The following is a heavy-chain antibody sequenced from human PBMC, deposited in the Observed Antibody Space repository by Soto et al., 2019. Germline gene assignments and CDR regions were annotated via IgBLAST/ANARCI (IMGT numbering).Heavy chain of an antibody. D-gene: IGHD6-13*01. CDR3: AKDLAAVLPYTYGMDV. J-gene: IGHJ6*02. Sequence: GGSLRLSCAASGFTFSSYGMHWVRQAPGKGLEWVAVISYDGSNKYYADSVKGRFTISRDNSKNTLYLQMNSLRAEDTAVYYCAKDLAAVLPYTYGMDVWGQGTTVTVSS. V-gene: IGHV3-30*18. CDR2: ISYDGSNK. CDR1: GFTFSSYG.